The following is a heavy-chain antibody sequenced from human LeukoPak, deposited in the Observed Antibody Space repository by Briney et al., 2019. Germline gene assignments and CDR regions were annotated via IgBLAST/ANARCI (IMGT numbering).Heavy chain of an antibody. CDR3: AGDSLGGY. CDR1: GGSISSGSYY. J-gene: IGHJ4*02. Sequence: PSETLSLTCTVSGGSISSGSYYWSWIRQPAGKGLEWIGRIYTSGSTNYNPSLKSRVTISVDTSKNQFSLKLSSVTAADMAVYYCAGDSLGGYWGQGTLVTVSS. CDR2: IYTSGST. D-gene: IGHD3-16*01. V-gene: IGHV4-61*02.